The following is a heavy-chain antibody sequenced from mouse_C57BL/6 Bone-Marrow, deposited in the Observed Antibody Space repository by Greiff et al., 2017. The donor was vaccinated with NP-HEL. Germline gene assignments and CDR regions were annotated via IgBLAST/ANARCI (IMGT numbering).Heavy chain of an antibody. Sequence: QVQLKESGAELMKPGASVKLSCKATGYTFTGYWIEWVKQRHGHGLEWIGEILPGSGSTNYNEKFKGKATVTSDTSSNTAYMQLSSLTTEDSAIYYCARGLYYYGSVDAMDYWGQGTSVTVSS. D-gene: IGHD1-1*01. CDR3: ARGLYYYGSVDAMDY. J-gene: IGHJ4*01. V-gene: IGHV1-9*01. CDR2: ILPGSGST. CDR1: GYTFTGYW.